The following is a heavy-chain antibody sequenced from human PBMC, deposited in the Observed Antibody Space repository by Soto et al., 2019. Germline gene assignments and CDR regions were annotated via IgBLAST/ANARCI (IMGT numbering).Heavy chain of an antibody. Sequence: GGSLRLSCAASGFTFSSYGMHWVRQAPGKGLEWVAVISYDGSNKYYADSVKGRFTISRDNSKNTLYLQMNSLRAEDTAVYYCAKMSVQLDLDYWGQGTLVTVSS. CDR1: GFTFSSYG. CDR2: ISYDGSNK. V-gene: IGHV3-30*18. CDR3: AKMSVQLDLDY. D-gene: IGHD6-13*01. J-gene: IGHJ4*02.